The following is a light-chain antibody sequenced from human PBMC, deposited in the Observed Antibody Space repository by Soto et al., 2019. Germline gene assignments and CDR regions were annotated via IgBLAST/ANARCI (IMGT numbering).Light chain of an antibody. J-gene: IGKJ2*01. CDR1: QSISNH. CDR3: QQYNNWPPRT. Sequence: EIVMTQSPVTLSVSPGERATLSCRSRQSISNHVAWYQQKPGQAPRLLIYGASTRATGSPARISGSGSGAEATLTISCLQSEHFAVYYCQQYNNWPPRTFGPGTKLEIK. CDR2: GAS. V-gene: IGKV3-15*01.